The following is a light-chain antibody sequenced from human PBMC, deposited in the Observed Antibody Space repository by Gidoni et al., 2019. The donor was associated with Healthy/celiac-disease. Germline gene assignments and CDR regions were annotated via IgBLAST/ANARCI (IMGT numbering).Light chain of an antibody. CDR1: QDISNY. J-gene: IGKJ2*02. CDR2: DAS. CDR3: QQYDNLPRT. V-gene: IGKV1-33*01. Sequence: IQLTQSPSSLSASVGDRVTITCQASQDISNYLNWYQQKPGKAPKLLIYDASNLETGVPSRFSGSGSGTEFTFTISSLQPEDIATYYCQQYDNLPRTFGQGTKLEIK.